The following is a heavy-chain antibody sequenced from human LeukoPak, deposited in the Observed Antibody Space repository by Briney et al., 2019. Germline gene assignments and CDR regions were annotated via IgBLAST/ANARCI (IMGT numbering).Heavy chain of an antibody. J-gene: IGHJ4*02. CDR2: ISSSSSYI. CDR3: ARAYYGSGTSHFDS. V-gene: IGHV3-21*01. CDR1: GFSFSIYS. D-gene: IGHD3-10*01. Sequence: GGSLRLSCAASGFSFSIYSMNWVRQAPGKGLEWVSSISSSSSYIYYADSVKGRFTISRDNAKNSPYLQMDSLRAEDTAVYYCARAYYGSGTSHFDSWGQGTLVTVSS.